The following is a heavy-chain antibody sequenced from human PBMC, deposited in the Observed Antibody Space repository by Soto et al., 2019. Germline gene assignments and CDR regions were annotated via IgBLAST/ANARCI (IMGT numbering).Heavy chain of an antibody. J-gene: IGHJ4*02. V-gene: IGHV3-30*18. Sequence: QVQLVESGGGVVQPGRSPRLSCAASGFTFSSYGMHWVRQAPGKGLEWVTVISYDGKVAYYADSVKGRFTISRENSKNTLYLQMNSLRTEDTAMYYCAKEGPITNWYFDYWGQGTLVTVSS. CDR3: AKEGPITNWYFDY. CDR2: ISYDGKVA. CDR1: GFTFSSYG. D-gene: IGHD1-1*01.